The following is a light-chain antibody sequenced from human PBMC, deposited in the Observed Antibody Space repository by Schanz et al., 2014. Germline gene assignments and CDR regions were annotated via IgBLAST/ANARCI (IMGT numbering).Light chain of an antibody. CDR3: QQYNNWPPYT. CDR2: AAS. CDR1: QGISSW. Sequence: DIQMTQSPSSLSASVGDRVTITCRASQGISSWFAWYQQKPGKAPKLLIYAASSLQSGVPSRFSGSGSGTEFTLTISSLQSEDFAVYYCQQYNNWPPYTFGQGTKLEIK. V-gene: IGKV1D-16*01. J-gene: IGKJ2*01.